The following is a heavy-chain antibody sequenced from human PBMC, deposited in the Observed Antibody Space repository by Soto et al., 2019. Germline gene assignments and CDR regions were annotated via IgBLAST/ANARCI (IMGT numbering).Heavy chain of an antibody. CDR1: GGTFSTTA. J-gene: IGHJ5*02. CDR3: ARDSHSAGGWFDP. V-gene: IGHV1-69*10. Sequence: GDSVKVACKASGGTFSTTAITWVRQAPGQGLEWMGGIVPILGIPNYAQKFQGRLAITADKSTNTAYMELISLRSEDTAVYYCARDSHSAGGWFDPWGLGTLVTVSS. D-gene: IGHD2-15*01. CDR2: IVPILGIP.